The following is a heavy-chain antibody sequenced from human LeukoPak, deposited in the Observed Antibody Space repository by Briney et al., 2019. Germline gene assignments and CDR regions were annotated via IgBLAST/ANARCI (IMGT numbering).Heavy chain of an antibody. J-gene: IGHJ4*02. CDR3: ARRPLEWLLSYYFDY. V-gene: IGHV4-34*01. D-gene: IGHD3-3*01. Sequence: SETLSLTCAVYGGSFSGYYWSWIRQPPGKGLEWIGEINHSGSTNYNPSLKSRVTISVDTSKNQFSLKLSSVTAADTAVYYCARRPLEWLLSYYFDYWGQGTLVTVSS. CDR1: GGSFSGYY. CDR2: INHSGST.